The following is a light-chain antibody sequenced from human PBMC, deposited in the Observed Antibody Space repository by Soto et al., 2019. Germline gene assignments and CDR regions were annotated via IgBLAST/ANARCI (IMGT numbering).Light chain of an antibody. CDR3: QQYNSYPLT. CDR2: KAS. V-gene: IGKV1-5*03. CDR1: QSFTNW. J-gene: IGKJ4*01. Sequence: DIQMTQSPSTLSASVGDRVTITCRASQSFTNWLAWYQQKPGKAPNLLIYKASSLESGGPSRFSGSGSGTEFTLTISSLQPDDVASYYCQQYNSYPLTFGGGTKVEIK.